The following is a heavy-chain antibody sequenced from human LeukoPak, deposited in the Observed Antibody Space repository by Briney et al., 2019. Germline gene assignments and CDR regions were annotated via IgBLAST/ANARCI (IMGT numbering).Heavy chain of an antibody. Sequence: TSETLSLTCTVSGGSISSSNYYWGWIRQPPGKGLEWIGSIYYSGNTYYNPSLKSRVTISVDTSKNQFSLKLTSVTAADTAVYYCAHFKGGSFDFWGQGTMVTVSS. CDR1: GGSISSSNYY. J-gene: IGHJ3*01. V-gene: IGHV4-39*01. CDR2: IYYSGNT. CDR3: AHFKGGSFDF. D-gene: IGHD1-26*01.